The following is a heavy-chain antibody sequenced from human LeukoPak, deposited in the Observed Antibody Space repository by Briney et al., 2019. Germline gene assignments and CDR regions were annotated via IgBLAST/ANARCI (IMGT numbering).Heavy chain of an antibody. Sequence: GGSLRLSCAASGFTFSTYAMHWVRQAPGKGLEWVALISNDGFKKYYPDSVEGRFIISRDNSKNTLFLQMNSLRAEDTAVYYCATRYCTIPACRASSYHCMDNWGKGTTVTVSS. V-gene: IGHV3-30*03. CDR3: ATRYCTIPACRASSYHCMDN. CDR1: GFTFSTYA. D-gene: IGHD2-8*01. CDR2: ISNDGFKK. J-gene: IGHJ6*03.